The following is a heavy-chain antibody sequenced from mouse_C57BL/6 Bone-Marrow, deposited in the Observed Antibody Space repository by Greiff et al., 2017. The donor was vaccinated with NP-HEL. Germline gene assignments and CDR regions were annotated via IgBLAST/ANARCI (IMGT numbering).Heavy chain of an antibody. V-gene: IGHV14-4*01. J-gene: IGHJ3*01. CDR2: IDPENGDT. CDR3: TNWFAY. CDR1: GFNIKDDY. Sequence: VHVKQSGAELVRPGASVKLSCTASGFNIKDDYMHWVKQRPEQGLEWIGWIDPENGDTEYASKFQGKATITADTSSNTAYLQLSSLTSEDTAVYYCTNWFAYWGQGTLVTVSA.